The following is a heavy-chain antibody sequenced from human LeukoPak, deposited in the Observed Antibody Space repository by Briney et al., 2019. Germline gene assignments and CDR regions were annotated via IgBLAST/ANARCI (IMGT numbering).Heavy chain of an antibody. CDR3: AKDNRRHYTSGPNPDSLH. CDR1: GFIFNNYA. CDR2: IGWNSGSI. Sequence: GGSLRLSCAGSGFIFNNYAMHWVRQPPGKGLEWVSGIGWNSGSIDYADSVKGRFTISRDNAKNSLYLQMNSLRVEDTAFYYCAKDNRRHYTSGPNPDSLHWGQGALVTVSS. J-gene: IGHJ4*02. D-gene: IGHD6-19*01. V-gene: IGHV3-9*01.